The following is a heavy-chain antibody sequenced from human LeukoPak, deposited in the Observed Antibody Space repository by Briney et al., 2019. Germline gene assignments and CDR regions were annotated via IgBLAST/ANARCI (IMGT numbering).Heavy chain of an antibody. V-gene: IGHV4-59*01. Sequence: SETLSLTCSVSGASINGFFWNWVRQTTEKRLEWIGYVSHRGATTSNPTPKSRVSITIDTSKSQISLTMTSVTAADSALYYCARDRRGSFYTFDLWGPGTTVSVS. CDR1: GASINGFF. J-gene: IGHJ6*02. CDR3: ARDRRGSFYTFDL. CDR2: VSHRGAT. D-gene: IGHD1-26*01.